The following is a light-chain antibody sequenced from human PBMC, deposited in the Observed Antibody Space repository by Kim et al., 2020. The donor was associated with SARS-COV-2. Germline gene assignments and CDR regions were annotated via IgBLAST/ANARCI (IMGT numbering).Light chain of an antibody. J-gene: IGKJ4*01. CDR2: GAS. CDR3: QQYDNWPGLT. Sequence: SPGERATLSCRANQSVRSNLAWYQQKPGQAPRLLIYGASTRATGTPARFSGSGSGTEFTLNISSLQSEDFAVYYCQQYDNWPGLTFGGGTKVDIK. CDR1: QSVRSN. V-gene: IGKV3-15*01.